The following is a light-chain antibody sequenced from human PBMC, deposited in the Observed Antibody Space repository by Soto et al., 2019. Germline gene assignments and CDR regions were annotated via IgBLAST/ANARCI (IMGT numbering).Light chain of an antibody. CDR1: QSISSW. CDR2: DAS. V-gene: IGKV1-5*01. CDR3: QQYNSYSPT. J-gene: IGKJ1*01. Sequence: DIQMTQSPSTLSASVGDRVTITCRASQSISSWLAWYQQKPGKAPKLLIYDASSLESGVPSRFSGSESGTEFTLTISSLQPDDFATYYCQQYNSYSPTFDQGTKVEIK.